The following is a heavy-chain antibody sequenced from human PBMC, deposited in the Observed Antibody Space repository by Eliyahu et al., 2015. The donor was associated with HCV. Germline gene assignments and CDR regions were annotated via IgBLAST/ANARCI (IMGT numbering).Heavy chain of an antibody. CDR3: ARDIGAVTIFGVVIFFPTHAVRRGGMDV. Sequence: QVQLVESGGGVVQPGRSLRLSCAASGFXFSXYAXHXVXXAPGXGLEWVAVISYDGSNKYYADSVKGRFTISRDNSKNTLYLQMNSLRAEDTAVYYCARDIGAVTIFGVVIFFPTHAVRRGGMDVWGQGTTVTVSS. CDR2: ISYDGSNK. V-gene: IGHV3-30-3*01. CDR1: GFXFSXYA. J-gene: IGHJ6*02. D-gene: IGHD3-3*01.